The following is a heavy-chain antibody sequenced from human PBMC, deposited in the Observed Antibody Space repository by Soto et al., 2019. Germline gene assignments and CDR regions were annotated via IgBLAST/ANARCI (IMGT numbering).Heavy chain of an antibody. J-gene: IGHJ6*02. CDR2: ISYDGSNK. V-gene: IGHV3-30*18. D-gene: IGHD3-10*01. CDR1: GFTFSSYG. CDR3: AKDLTMVRGEKTPYYYYYGMDV. Sequence: GGSLRLSCAASGFTFSSYGMHWVRQAPGKGLEWVAVISYDGSNKYYADSVKGRFTISRDNSKNTLYLQMNSLRAEDTAVYYCAKDLTMVRGEKTPYYYYYGMDVWGQGTTVTVSS.